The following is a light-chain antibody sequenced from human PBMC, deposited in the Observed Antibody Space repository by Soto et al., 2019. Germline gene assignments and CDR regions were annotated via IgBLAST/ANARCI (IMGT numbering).Light chain of an antibody. V-gene: IGKV1-39*01. CDR3: QQSYSTVT. CDR2: DAS. J-gene: IGKJ5*01. CDR1: HSISSW. Sequence: IHITHSPSTLSASLSHRFPLSFRASHSISSWLAWYQQKPGKAPKLLIYDASSLQSGVPSRFSGSGSGTDFTLTISSLQPEDFATYYCQQSYSTVTFGQGTRLEI.